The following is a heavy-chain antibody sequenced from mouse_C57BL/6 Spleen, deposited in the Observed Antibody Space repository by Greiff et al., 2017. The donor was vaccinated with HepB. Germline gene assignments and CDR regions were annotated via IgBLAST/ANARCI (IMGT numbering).Heavy chain of an antibody. CDR3: ARNGDYPLYYAMDY. CDR2: IWSGGST. J-gene: IGHJ4*01. CDR1: GFSLTSYG. V-gene: IGHV2-2*01. Sequence: VQRVESGPGLVQPSQSLSITCTVSGFSLTSYGVHWVRQSPGKGLEWLGVIWSGGSTDYNAAFISRLSISKDNSKSQVFFKMNSLQADDTAIYYCARNGDYPLYYAMDYWGQGTSVTVSS. D-gene: IGHD2-4*01.